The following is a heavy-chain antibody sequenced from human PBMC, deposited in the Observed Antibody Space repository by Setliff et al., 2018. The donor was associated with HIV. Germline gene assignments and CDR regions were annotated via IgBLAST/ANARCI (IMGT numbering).Heavy chain of an antibody. J-gene: IGHJ3*02. D-gene: IGHD3-10*01. CDR3: AREITGWFGELASAFDI. CDR2: INSGSSSI. CDR1: GFTFGRHS. V-gene: IGHV3-48*04. Sequence: PGGSLRLSCAASGFTFGRHSMNWVRQAPGKGLEWVAYINSGSSSIFYGDSVKGRFTISRDDAENSLLLHMNSLRAEDTAVYYCAREITGWFGELASAFDIWGQGTLVTVSS.